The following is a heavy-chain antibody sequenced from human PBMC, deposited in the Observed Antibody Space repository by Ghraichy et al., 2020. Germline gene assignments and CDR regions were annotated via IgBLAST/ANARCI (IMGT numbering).Heavy chain of an antibody. CDR1: GYTLTVLS. CDR3: ASGDCGGDCYSYDY. J-gene: IGHJ4*02. V-gene: IGHV1-24*01. CDR2: FDPEDGET. Sequence: ASVKVSGKVSGYTLTVLSMHWVRQAPGKGLEWMGGFDPEDGETIYAQKFQGRVTMTEDTSTDTAYMELSSLRSEDTAVYYCASGDCGGDCYSYDYWGQGTLVTVSS. D-gene: IGHD2-21*02.